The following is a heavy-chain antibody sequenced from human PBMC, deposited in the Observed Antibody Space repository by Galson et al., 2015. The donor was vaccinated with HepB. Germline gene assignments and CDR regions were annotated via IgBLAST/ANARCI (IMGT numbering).Heavy chain of an antibody. CDR2: INPSGGST. J-gene: IGHJ4*02. CDR1: GSTFISQY. Sequence: SVKVSCKASGSTFISQYMHWVRQAPGQGLEWMGIINPSGGSTTYAQKFQGRVTMTRDTSTSTVYMELSSLRSEDTAVYYCARDPTVTPPSYYFDYWGQGTLVTVSS. D-gene: IGHD4-11*01. V-gene: IGHV1-46*03. CDR3: ARDPTVTPPSYYFDY.